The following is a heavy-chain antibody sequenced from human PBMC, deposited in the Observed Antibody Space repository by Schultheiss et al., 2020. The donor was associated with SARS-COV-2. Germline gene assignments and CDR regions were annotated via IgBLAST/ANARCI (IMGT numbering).Heavy chain of an antibody. J-gene: IGHJ4*02. CDR2: ISSSGSTI. Sequence: GESLKISCAASGFTFSSYAMSWVRQAPGKGLEWVSYISSSGSTIYYADSVKGRFTISRDNAKNSLYLQMNSLRAEDTAVYYCVKDNSSMWLDQTDYWGQGTLVTVSS. V-gene: IGHV3-48*04. D-gene: IGHD2-2*01. CDR3: VKDNSSMWLDQTDY. CDR1: GFTFSSYA.